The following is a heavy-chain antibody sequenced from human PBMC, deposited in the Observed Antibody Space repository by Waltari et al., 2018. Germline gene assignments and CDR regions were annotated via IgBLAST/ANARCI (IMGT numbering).Heavy chain of an antibody. CDR1: GGSISRGDYS. CDR2: IYYSGST. CDR3: ARSAGDAFDI. V-gene: IGHV4-30-4*01. Sequence: QVQLQESGPGLVKPSQTLSLTCTVSGGSISRGDYSGSWIRPPPGKGLGWIGYIYYSGSTYYNPSLKSRVTISVDTSKNQFSLKLSSVTAADTAVYYCARSAGDAFDIWGQGTMVTVSS. J-gene: IGHJ3*02.